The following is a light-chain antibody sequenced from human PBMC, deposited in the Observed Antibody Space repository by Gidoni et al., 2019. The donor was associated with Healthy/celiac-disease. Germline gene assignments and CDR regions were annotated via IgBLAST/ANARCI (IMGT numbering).Light chain of an antibody. V-gene: IGLV1-40*01. CDR2: GNS. J-gene: IGLJ1*01. CDR1: SSNIGAGYD. Sequence: QSVLTQPPSVSGAPGQRVTISGTGSSSNIGAGYDVHWYQQLPGPAPKLLIYGNSNRPSGVPYRFSGSKSGTSASLAITGLQAEDEADYYCQSYDSSLSGSNVFGTGTKVTVL. CDR3: QSYDSSLSGSNV.